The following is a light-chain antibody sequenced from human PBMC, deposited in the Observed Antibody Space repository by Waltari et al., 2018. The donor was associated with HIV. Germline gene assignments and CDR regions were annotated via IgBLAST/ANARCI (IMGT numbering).Light chain of an antibody. Sequence: DVQMTQSPYSLSASVGDRVKITCRASRDIGTYLNWYQQKPEHAPKLLVYAASRLQSGVPERFTGSGDGTDFTLTITSLQSEDSATYYCQQSYSTLRTFGQGTKL. CDR3: QQSYSTLRT. CDR2: AAS. J-gene: IGKJ1*01. CDR1: RDIGTY. V-gene: IGKV1-39*01.